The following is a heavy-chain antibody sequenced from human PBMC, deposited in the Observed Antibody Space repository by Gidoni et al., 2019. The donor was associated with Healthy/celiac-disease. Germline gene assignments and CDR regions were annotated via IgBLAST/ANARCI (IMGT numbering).Heavy chain of an antibody. CDR1: GFTCSSSA. CDR3: AKEKANPPIVVVPAAPPAMDV. D-gene: IGHD2-2*01. V-gene: IGHV3-23*01. CDR2: ISGSGGST. Sequence: EVQLLESGGGLVQPGGSLRLSCAASGFTCSSSAMSWVRQAPGKGLEWVSAISGSGGSTYYADSVKGRFTISRDNSKNTLYLQMNSLRAEDTAVYYCAKEKANPPIVVVPAAPPAMDVWGKGTTVTVSS. J-gene: IGHJ6*03.